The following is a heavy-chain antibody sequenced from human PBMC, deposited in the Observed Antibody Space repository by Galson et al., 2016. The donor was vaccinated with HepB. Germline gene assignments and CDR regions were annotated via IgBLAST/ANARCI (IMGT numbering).Heavy chain of an antibody. CDR2: INPRDSSS. D-gene: IGHD3-10*01. J-gene: IGHJ5*02. V-gene: IGHV5-10-1*01. CDR3: QRGPPAYLDPGSFYPGWFAP. CDR1: GYSFTDYW. Sequence: QSGAEVKKPGEFLRISCQGSGYSFTDYWISWVRQMPEKGLEWMGRINPRDSSSDYNPSFQDHVAMSADKSIRTVYLRWYSLKASDTAMYYCQRGPPAYLDPGSFYPGWFAPWGQEPLFTV.